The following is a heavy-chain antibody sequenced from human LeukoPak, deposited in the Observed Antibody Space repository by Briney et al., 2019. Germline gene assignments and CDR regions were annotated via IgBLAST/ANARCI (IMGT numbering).Heavy chain of an antibody. CDR1: GFLFTSYW. V-gene: IGHV3-7*01. J-gene: IGHJ3*02. D-gene: IGHD4-11*01. CDR3: ARGPGDYDASDI. CDR2: IKENGNEQ. Sequence: GGSLRDSCEASGFLFTSYWMSWVRQAPGKGPEWVAHIKENGNEQYYADSVKGRFTISRDNVKQSLCLQMNNLRVEDTAVYYCARGPGDYDASDIWGQGTMVTVSS.